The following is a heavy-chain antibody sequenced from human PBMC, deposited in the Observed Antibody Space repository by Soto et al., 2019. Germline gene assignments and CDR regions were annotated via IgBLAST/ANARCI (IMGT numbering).Heavy chain of an antibody. CDR3: ARGRYGDY. J-gene: IGHJ4*02. V-gene: IGHV1-18*01. CDR1: GYDFTTYG. CDR2: ISAHNGNT. Sequence: QVHLVQSGAEVKKPGASVKVSCKGSGYDFTTYGITWVRQAPGQGLEWMAWISAHNGNTDYAQKLQGRVTVTRDTSTSSAYMEARSLRSDDTAVYYCARGRYGDYWGQGALVTVSS. D-gene: IGHD1-1*01.